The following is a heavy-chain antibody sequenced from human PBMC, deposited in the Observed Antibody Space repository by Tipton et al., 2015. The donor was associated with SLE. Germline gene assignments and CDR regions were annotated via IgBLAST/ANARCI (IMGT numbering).Heavy chain of an antibody. Sequence: SLRLSCAASGFTLSNAWMSWVRQAPGKGLEWVSAISGSGSSTYYADSVRGRFTISRDNSKNSLYVDMNSLRAEDTALYYCAKDLARDCSGGSCYVLDYWGQGILVTVSS. V-gene: IGHV3-23*01. CDR3: AKDLARDCSGGSCYVLDY. CDR2: ISGSGSST. J-gene: IGHJ4*02. CDR1: GFTLSNAW. D-gene: IGHD2-15*01.